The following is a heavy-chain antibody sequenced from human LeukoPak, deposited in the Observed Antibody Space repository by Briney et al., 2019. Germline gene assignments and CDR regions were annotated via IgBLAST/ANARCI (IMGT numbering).Heavy chain of an antibody. Sequence: GGSLRLSCAASGFTLSDHVMDWVRQAPGKGLEWVGRSRNKVNSYTTEYAASVKGRFTISRDGSKNSLYLLMNSLRTEDTAVYYCVVMIRGVGYWGQGALVTVSS. J-gene: IGHJ4*02. D-gene: IGHD3-10*01. CDR1: GFTLSDHV. V-gene: IGHV3-72*01. CDR2: SRNKVNSYTT. CDR3: VVMIRGVGY.